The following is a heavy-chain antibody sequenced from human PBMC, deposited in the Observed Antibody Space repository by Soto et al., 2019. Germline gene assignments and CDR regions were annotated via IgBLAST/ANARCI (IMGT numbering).Heavy chain of an antibody. J-gene: IGHJ5*02. CDR1: GYTFTSYA. CDR2: INAGNGYT. CDR3: ARDRDILTGNYTANWFDP. Sequence: GASVKVSCKASGYTFTSYAMHWVRQAPGQRLEWMGWINAGNGYTKYSQKFQGRVTITRDTSASTAYMELSSLRSEDTAVYYCARDRDILTGNYTANWFDPWGQGTLVTVSS. V-gene: IGHV1-3*01. D-gene: IGHD3-9*01.